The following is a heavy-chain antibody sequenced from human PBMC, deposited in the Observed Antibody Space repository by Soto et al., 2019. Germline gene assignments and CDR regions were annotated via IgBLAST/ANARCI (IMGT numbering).Heavy chain of an antibody. CDR1: GCTFSSYG. J-gene: IGHJ4*02. CDR3: AAPELWFGDK. V-gene: IGHV3-30*03. Sequence: QVQLVESGGGVVQPGRSLRLSCAASGCTFSSYGMHWVRQDSGKGLEWVADRSCDGSNKYYADHLKGRFTISRDNSKNTLYPQMNSLRAEDTAVYYCAAPELWFGDKWGQGTLVTVSS. CDR2: RSCDGSNK. D-gene: IGHD3-10*01.